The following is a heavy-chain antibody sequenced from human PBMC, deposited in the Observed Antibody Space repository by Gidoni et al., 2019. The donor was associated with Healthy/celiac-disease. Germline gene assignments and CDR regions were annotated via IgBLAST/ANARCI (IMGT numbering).Heavy chain of an antibody. CDR1: GGTCSSDA. D-gene: IGHD5-18*01. CDR3: ARFRYSYGYLYYDMDV. Sequence: QVQLGQSGAEVKKPGSAVKVACKAAGGTCSSDAISWVRHAPGQGLEWMGGIIPFFGPANYAQKFQGRVTITADESTSTAYMELSSLRSEDTAVYYCARFRYSYGYLYYDMDVWGQGTTVTVSS. J-gene: IGHJ6*02. CDR2: IIPFFGPA. V-gene: IGHV1-69*01.